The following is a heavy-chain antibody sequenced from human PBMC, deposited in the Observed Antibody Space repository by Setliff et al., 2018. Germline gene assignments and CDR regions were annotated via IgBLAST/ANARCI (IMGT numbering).Heavy chain of an antibody. Sequence: GASVKVSCKASGYTFTTYGVAWVRQAPGQGLEWLGWISGYNGNTNYAQNLQGRVTMTMDTSTSTAYMELRSLTSDDTAVYYCARVPRLEWLLPTFDSWGQGTLVTVSS. CDR3: ARVPRLEWLLPTFDS. CDR2: ISGYNGNT. V-gene: IGHV1-18*01. J-gene: IGHJ4*02. CDR1: GYTFTTYG. D-gene: IGHD3-3*01.